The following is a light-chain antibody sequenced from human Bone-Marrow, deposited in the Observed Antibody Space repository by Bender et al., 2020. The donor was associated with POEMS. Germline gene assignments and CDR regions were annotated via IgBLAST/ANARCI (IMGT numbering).Light chain of an antibody. J-gene: IGLJ1*01. V-gene: IGLV2-14*03. CDR1: SSDIGVYNY. Sequence: QSALTQPASVSGSPGQSITISCTGTSSDIGVYNYVAWYQHHPGKAPKLMIYDVSTRPSGVSYRFSGSKSGNTASLTVSGLQAEDEADYYCSSYAGSNNYVFGTGTKVTVL. CDR3: SSYAGSNNYV. CDR2: DVS.